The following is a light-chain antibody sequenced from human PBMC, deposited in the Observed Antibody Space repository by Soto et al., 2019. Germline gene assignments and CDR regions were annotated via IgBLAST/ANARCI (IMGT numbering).Light chain of an antibody. J-gene: IGLJ1*01. CDR2: GNN. CDR3: QSYDSSLSALYV. Sequence: QSVLTQPPSVSGAPGQRVTISCTGSSSNIGAGYEVHWYQQLPGTAPKLLIYGNNNQPSGVPDRFSGSKSGTSASLAITGLQAEDEADYYCQSYDSSLSALYVFGTGTKLTVL. V-gene: IGLV1-40*01. CDR1: SSNIGAGYE.